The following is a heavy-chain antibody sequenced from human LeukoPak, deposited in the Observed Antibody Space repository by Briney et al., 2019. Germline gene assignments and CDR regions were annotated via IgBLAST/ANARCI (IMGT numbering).Heavy chain of an antibody. J-gene: IGHJ3*02. CDR2: INHSGST. CDR3: ASPAAIVVPAARSDAFDI. D-gene: IGHD2-2*01. V-gene: IGHV4-34*01. Sequence: PSETLSLTCAVYGGSFSGYYWSWIRQPPGKGLEWIGEINHSGSTNYNPSLKSRVTISVDTSKNQFSLKLSSVTAADTAVYYCASPAAIVVPAARSDAFDIWGQGTMVTVSS. CDR1: GGSFSGYY.